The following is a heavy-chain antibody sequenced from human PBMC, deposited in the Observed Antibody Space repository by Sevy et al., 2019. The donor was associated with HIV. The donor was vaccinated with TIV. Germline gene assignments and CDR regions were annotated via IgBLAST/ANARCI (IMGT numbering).Heavy chain of an antibody. CDR1: GFTFSSYA. CDR3: ARGDYDFWSGYYRSWFDP. Sequence: GGSLRLSCAASGFTFSSYAMHWVRQAPGKGLEWVAVISYDGSNKYYADSVKGRFTISRDNSKNTLYPQMNSLRAEDTAVYYCARGDYDFWSGYYRSWFDPWGQGTLVTVSS. CDR2: ISYDGSNK. J-gene: IGHJ5*02. D-gene: IGHD3-3*01. V-gene: IGHV3-30*04.